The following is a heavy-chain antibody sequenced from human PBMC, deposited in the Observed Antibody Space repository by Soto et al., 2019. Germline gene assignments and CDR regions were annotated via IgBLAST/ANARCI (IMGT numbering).Heavy chain of an antibody. CDR3: ARGGSGWTRGGWLGP. Sequence: QMQLVQSGGGLVKPGGSLTLSCKASGFTFSDYYMIWVRQTPGKGLEWLSYISDSGSTIYYAGSVRARFTILRENAANSVYLQLDGLTDGDTAFYYSARGGSGWTRGGWLGPWGQGSLVTVSS. CDR1: GFTFSDYY. J-gene: IGHJ5*02. D-gene: IGHD6-25*01. CDR2: ISDSGSTI. V-gene: IGHV3-11*01.